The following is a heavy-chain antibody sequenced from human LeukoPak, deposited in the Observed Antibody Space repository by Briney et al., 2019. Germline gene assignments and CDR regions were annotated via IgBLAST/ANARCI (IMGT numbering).Heavy chain of an antibody. CDR2: IRSKAYGGTT. CDR3: TRDDFWSGYYPPRDY. V-gene: IGHV3-49*03. D-gene: IGHD3-3*01. Sequence: PGGSLRLSCTASGFTFGDYAMSWFRQAPGKGLEWVGFIRSKAYGGTTEYAASVKGRFTISRDDSKSIAYLQMNSLKTEDTAVYYCTRDDFWSGYYPPRDYWGQGTPVTVSS. J-gene: IGHJ4*02. CDR1: GFTFGDYA.